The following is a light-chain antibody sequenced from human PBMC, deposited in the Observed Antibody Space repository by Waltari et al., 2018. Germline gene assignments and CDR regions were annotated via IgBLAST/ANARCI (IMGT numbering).Light chain of an antibody. Sequence: DVVMTQSPLSLPVTLGQSASISCDPSQSLLYSNGNTYLNWFHQRPGQSPRRLIYRISTRDSGVPDRFSGSGSGTHFSLKISRVEAEDVGIYYCMQGTYWPWTFGQGTKVEIK. CDR2: RIS. V-gene: IGKV2-30*01. CDR3: MQGTYWPWT. CDR1: QSLLYSNGNTY. J-gene: IGKJ1*01.